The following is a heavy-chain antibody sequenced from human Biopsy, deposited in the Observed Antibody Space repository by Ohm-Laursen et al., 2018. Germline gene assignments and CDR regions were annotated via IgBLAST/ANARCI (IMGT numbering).Heavy chain of an antibody. Sequence: SQTLSLTCTVSGGSISSYYWTWIRQLPGKGLEWIGHIYYSGMTNYNPSLQSRVSISVDTSRNQVSLTLSSVTAAGTAVYYCARDSGILNYGNFKYYHYYGMDVWGQGTKVTVSS. D-gene: IGHD4-11*01. CDR2: IYYSGMT. J-gene: IGHJ6*02. V-gene: IGHV4-59*01. CDR1: GGSISSYY. CDR3: ARDSGILNYGNFKYYHYYGMDV.